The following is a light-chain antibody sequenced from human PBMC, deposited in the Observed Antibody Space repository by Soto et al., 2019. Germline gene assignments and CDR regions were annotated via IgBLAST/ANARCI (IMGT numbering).Light chain of an antibody. CDR3: QQYGNSPRT. J-gene: IGKJ1*01. V-gene: IGKV3-20*01. CDR1: QTITRSF. CDR2: GAS. Sequence: EIVLTQSPGTLSLSPGERVSLSCRASQTITRSFLAWYQQKLCQAPRLLIYGASSRATGVPDRFSGSGYGTDFTITIIRLEPGDFAVYYCQQYGNSPRTFGQGTKVEIK.